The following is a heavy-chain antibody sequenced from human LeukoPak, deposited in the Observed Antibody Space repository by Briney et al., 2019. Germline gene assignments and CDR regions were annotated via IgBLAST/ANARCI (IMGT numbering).Heavy chain of an antibody. J-gene: IGHJ6*02. CDR3: ARDMGDYYYYYYGMDV. V-gene: IGHV1-2*02. Sequence: ASVKVSCKASGYTFTGYYMHWVRQAPGQGLEWMGWINPNSGGTNYAQKFQGRVTMTTDTSTSTAYMELRSLRSDDTAVYYCARDMGDYYYYYYGMDVWGQGTTVTVSS. CDR2: INPNSGGT. D-gene: IGHD4-17*01. CDR1: GYTFTGYY.